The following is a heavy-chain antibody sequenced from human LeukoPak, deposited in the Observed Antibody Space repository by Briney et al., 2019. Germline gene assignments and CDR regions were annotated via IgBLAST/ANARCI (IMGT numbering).Heavy chain of an antibody. CDR3: ARGDCSSTNCFSDY. CDR1: GFTVSSNY. D-gene: IGHD2-2*01. CDR2: IKQDGSEK. Sequence: PGGSLRLSCAASGFTVSSNYMSWVRQAPGKGLEWVANIKQDGSEKYYVDSVKGRFTISRDNAKNSLYLQMNSLRAEDTAVYYCARGDCSSTNCFSDYWGQGALVTVSS. J-gene: IGHJ4*02. V-gene: IGHV3-7*01.